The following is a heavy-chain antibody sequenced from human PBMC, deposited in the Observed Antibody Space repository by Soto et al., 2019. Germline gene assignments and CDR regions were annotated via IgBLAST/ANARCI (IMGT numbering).Heavy chain of an antibody. CDR1: GFTFSSYG. CDR2: ISYDGSNK. D-gene: IGHD3-22*01. J-gene: IGHJ1*01. Sequence: QVQLVESGGGVVQPGRSLRLSCAASGFTFSSYGMHWVRQAPGKGLEWVAVISYDGSNKYYADSVKGRFTISRDNSKNTLYLQMNSLRAEDTAVYYCASGVSSGYYSPGYFQHWGQGTLVTVSS. V-gene: IGHV3-30*03. CDR3: ASGVSSGYYSPGYFQH.